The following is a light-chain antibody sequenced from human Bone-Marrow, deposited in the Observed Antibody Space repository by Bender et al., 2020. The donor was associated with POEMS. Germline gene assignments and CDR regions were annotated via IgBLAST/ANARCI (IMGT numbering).Light chain of an antibody. CDR3: SSYTSSTTLVV. CDR2: EVT. J-gene: IGLJ2*01. CDR1: SGDIGTYNY. V-gene: IGLV2-8*01. Sequence: QSALTQPPSASGSPGESVTISCTGTSGDIGTYNYVSWYQQHPGKAPKLIIYEVTKRPSGVPDRLSGSKSGNTASLTVSGLQDEDESDYYCSSYTSSTTLVVFGGGTKLTVL.